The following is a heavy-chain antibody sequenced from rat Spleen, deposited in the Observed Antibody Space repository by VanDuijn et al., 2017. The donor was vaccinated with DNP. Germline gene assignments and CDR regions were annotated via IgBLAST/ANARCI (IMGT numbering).Heavy chain of an antibody. CDR2: ISYDGSST. J-gene: IGHJ2*01. CDR3: ARPYGYYFDY. CDR1: GFTFSDYD. Sequence: EVQLVESGGGLVQPGRSLKLSCAASGFTFSDYDMAWVRQAPKKGLEWVATISYDGSSTYYRDSVKGRFTISRDNAKSTLYLQRDSLRSEDTATYYCARPYGYYFDYWGQGVMVTVSS. V-gene: IGHV5-7*01. D-gene: IGHD1-11*01.